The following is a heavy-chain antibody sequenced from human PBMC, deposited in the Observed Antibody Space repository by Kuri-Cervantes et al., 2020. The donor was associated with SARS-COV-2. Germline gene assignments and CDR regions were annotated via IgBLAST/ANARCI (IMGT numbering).Heavy chain of an antibody. V-gene: IGHV1-69*05. Sequence: SVKVSCKAGGTISSSASSWVRQATGEGLDWMGGIIPIFGSTHFAQKFQGRLTITTDGSSSTADMELSGLRSDDTAFYYCATKDYYGNSGYNYWGQGILVTVSS. CDR2: IIPIFGST. CDR1: GGTISSSA. D-gene: IGHD3-22*01. CDR3: ATKDYYGNSGYNY. J-gene: IGHJ4*02.